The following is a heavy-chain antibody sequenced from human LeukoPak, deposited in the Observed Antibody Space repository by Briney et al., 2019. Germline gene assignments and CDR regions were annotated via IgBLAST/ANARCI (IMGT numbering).Heavy chain of an antibody. CDR3: AKGPRRCVGCDGFDI. J-gene: IGHJ3*02. D-gene: IGHD2-8*01. CDR1: GLRFVDYT. V-gene: IGHV3-43*01. Sequence: GGSLRFSGAAPGLRFVDYTMHGVLQAPGKVLRGASFISWDSNKKYYADSVEGRFAISRDNSKNSLYLQMNSLRLEDTALYYCAKGPRRCVGCDGFDILGQGTMVTVSS. CDR2: ISWDSNKK.